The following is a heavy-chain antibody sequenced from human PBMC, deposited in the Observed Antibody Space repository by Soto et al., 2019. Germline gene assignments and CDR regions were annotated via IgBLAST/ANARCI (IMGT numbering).Heavy chain of an antibody. CDR3: AKNRIVVVPAALRNWYFDL. CDR2: INGSGGST. J-gene: IGHJ2*01. CDR1: GFTFSSYA. V-gene: IGHV3-23*01. D-gene: IGHD2-2*01. Sequence: EVQLLESGGGLVQPGGSLRLSCAASGFTFSSYAMSWVRQAPGKGLEWVSAINGSGGSTYYADSVKGRFTISRDNSKNTLYLQMNSLRAEDTAVYYCAKNRIVVVPAALRNWYFDLWGRGTLVTVSS.